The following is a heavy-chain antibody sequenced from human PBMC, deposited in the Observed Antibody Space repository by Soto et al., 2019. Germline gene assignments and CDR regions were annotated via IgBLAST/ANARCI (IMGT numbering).Heavy chain of an antibody. CDR2: IYYSGST. V-gene: IGHV4-59*01. Sequence: PSETLSLTCTVSGGSISSYYWSWIRQPPGKGLEWIGYIYYSGSTNYNPSLKSRVTISVDTSKNQFSLKLSSVTAADTAVYYCARDGDYYDSSGYYWFDPWGQGTLVTVSS. J-gene: IGHJ5*02. CDR1: GGSISSYY. CDR3: ARDGDYYDSSGYYWFDP. D-gene: IGHD3-22*01.